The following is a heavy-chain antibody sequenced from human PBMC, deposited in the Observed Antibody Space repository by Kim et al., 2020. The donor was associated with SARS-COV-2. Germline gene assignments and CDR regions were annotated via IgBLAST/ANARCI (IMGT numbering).Heavy chain of an antibody. Sequence: GESLKISCKGSGYSFTSYWISWVRQMPGKGLEWMGRIDPSDSYTNYSPSFQGHVTISADKSISTAYLPWSSLKASDTAMYYCARGDTMVRGVIPEYYFDYWGQGTLVTVSS. V-gene: IGHV5-10-1*01. CDR3: ARGDTMVRGVIPEYYFDY. J-gene: IGHJ4*02. CDR1: GYSFTSYW. D-gene: IGHD3-10*01. CDR2: IDPSDSYT.